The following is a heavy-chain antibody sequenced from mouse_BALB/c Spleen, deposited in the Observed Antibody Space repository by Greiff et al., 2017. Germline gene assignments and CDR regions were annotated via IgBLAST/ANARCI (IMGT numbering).Heavy chain of an antibody. CDR1: GYTFTSYW. J-gene: IGHJ2*01. D-gene: IGHD6-2*01. CDR3: TRSKLGLLFDY. CDR2: IDPSDSYT. V-gene: IGHV1S127*01. Sequence: QVHVKQPGAELVKPGASVKMSCKASGYTFTSYWMHWVKQRPGQGLEWIGVIDPSDSYTSYNQKFKGKATLTVDTSSSTAYMQLSSLTSEDSAVYYCTRSKLGLLFDYWGQGTTLTVSS.